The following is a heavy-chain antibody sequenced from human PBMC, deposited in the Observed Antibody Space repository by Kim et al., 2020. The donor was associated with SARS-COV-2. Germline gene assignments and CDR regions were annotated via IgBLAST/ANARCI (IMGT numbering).Heavy chain of an antibody. CDR1: GGSISSYY. CDR2: IYYSGST. Sequence: SETLSLTCTVSGGSISSYYWSWIRQPPGKGLEWIGYIYYSGSTNYNPSLKSRVTISVDTSKNQFSLKLSSVTAADTAVYYCARGGRTVGPLPFDYWGQGTLVTVSS. CDR3: ARGGRTVGPLPFDY. V-gene: IGHV4-59*13. D-gene: IGHD3-16*01. J-gene: IGHJ4*02.